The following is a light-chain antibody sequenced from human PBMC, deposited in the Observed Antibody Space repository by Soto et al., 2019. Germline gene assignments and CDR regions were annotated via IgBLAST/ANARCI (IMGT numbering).Light chain of an antibody. V-gene: IGKV3-20*01. J-gene: IGKJ2*01. CDR3: MHYESQTLYT. Sequence: EIVLTQSPGTLSLSPGERATLSCRASQSVSSNYLAWFQQKPGQAPRLLIYAASSRATGIPDRFSGSGSGTDFSLTISRLEPEDVAVYDCMHYESQTLYTVGQGTKRDSK. CDR1: QSVSSNY. CDR2: AAS.